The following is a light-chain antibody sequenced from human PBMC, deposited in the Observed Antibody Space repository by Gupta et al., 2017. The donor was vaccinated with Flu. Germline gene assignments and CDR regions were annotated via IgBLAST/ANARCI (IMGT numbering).Light chain of an antibody. Sequence: EVALPQSPPSLTVTLGQSASSSCRSSQSRIFQDGSAYVSWLQQRPGQSPRRLIYKVYNRDNGVTDSFSGSGSDTEFTLTLSSGEAEDVGVYYCKQSKGWPWTFGQGTKVEIK. V-gene: IGKV2-30*01. CDR3: KQSKGWPWT. CDR2: KVY. CDR1: QSRIFQDGSAY. J-gene: IGKJ1*01.